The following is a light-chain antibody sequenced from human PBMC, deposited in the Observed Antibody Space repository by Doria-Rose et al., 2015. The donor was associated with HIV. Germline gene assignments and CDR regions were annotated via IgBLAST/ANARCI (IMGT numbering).Light chain of an antibody. CDR1: QSTGSF. CDR2: AAS. J-gene: IGKJ4*01. CDR3: QQSYSTPLT. Sequence: TQSPSSLSASVGDRVTITCRASQSTGSFLNRYQQKPGKAPKLLVYAASSLQHGVPSRFSGSGSGTDFTLTISSLQTADFATYFCQQSYSTPLTFGGGTKVEIK. V-gene: IGKV1-39*01.